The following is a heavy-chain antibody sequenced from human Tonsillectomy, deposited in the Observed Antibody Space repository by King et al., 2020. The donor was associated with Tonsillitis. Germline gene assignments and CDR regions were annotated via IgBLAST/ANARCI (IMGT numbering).Heavy chain of an antibody. CDR1: GYSLSTSGVG. CDR3: AHRRFGVADS. Sequence: ITLKESGPTLEKPTQTLTLTCTFSGYSLSTSGVGVGWIRQPPGKALEWLALIYWNDDKRYSPSLKSRLTITKDTAKNQVVHTMTNMDPVDTATYYCAHRRFGVADSWGQGTLVTVSS. J-gene: IGHJ4*02. CDR2: IYWNDDK. V-gene: IGHV2-5*01. D-gene: IGHD3-10*01.